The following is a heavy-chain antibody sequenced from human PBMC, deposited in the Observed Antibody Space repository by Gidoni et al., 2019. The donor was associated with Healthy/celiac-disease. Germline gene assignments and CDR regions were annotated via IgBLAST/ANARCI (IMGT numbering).Heavy chain of an antibody. CDR3: ARDFILVVPAATGLPAMVSSDAFDI. J-gene: IGHJ3*02. CDR1: GYTFTGYY. Sequence: QVQLVQPGAEVKKPGASVKVSCKASGYTFTGYYMHWVRQAPGQGLEWMGWINPNSGVTNYAQKFQGRVTMTRDTSISTAYMELSRLRSDDTAVSYCARDFILVVPAATGLPAMVSSDAFDIWGQGTMVTVSS. V-gene: IGHV1-2*02. CDR2: INPNSGVT. D-gene: IGHD2-2*01.